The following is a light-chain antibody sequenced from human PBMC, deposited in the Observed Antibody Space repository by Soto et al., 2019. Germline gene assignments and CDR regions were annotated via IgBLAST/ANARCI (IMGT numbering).Light chain of an antibody. CDR2: GNS. CDR3: QSYDSRLSGYL. CDR1: SSNIGAGYD. Sequence: QSVLTQPPSVSRAPGQRVTISCTGSSSNIGAGYDVHWYQQLPGTAPKLLIYGNSNRPSGVPDRFSGSKSGTSASLAITGLQAEDEADYYCQSYDSRLSGYLLGTG. V-gene: IGLV1-40*01. J-gene: IGLJ1*01.